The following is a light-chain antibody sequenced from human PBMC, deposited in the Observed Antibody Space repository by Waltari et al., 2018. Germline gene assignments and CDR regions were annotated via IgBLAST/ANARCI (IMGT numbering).Light chain of an antibody. CDR3: QHYNKWPPWT. CDR1: QSVKDN. J-gene: IGKJ1*01. V-gene: IGKV3-15*01. CDR2: GTS. Sequence: EIVMTQSPDTLSVSPGESATPACRASQSVKDNLAWYQQKPDQAPRLLIYGTSTRATGIPARFSGSGSGTEFTLTISSLQSEDFAVYYCQHYNKWPPWTFGQGTKVEIK.